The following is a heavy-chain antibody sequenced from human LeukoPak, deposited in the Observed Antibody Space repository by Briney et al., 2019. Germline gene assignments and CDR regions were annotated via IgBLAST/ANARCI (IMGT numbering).Heavy chain of an antibody. CDR3: ARVSSRIQWLVAGDLDY. D-gene: IGHD6-19*01. CDR1: GGSINSGDYY. Sequence: SETLSLTCTVSGGSINSGDYYWSWIRQPPGKGLQWIGCIYYSGSTYYNPSLKSRVTISVDTSKSQLSLMLNSVTAADTAVYYCARVSSRIQWLVAGDLDYWGQGTLVTVSS. V-gene: IGHV4-30-4*08. CDR2: IYYSGST. J-gene: IGHJ4*02.